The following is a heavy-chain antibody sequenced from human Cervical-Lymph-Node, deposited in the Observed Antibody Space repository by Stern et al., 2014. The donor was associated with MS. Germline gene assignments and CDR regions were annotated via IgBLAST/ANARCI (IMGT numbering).Heavy chain of an antibody. CDR3: ARDKGMFFL. J-gene: IGHJ4*01. V-gene: IGHV4-59*01. Sequence: QLQLQESGPGLVKPSETLSLTCTVSGGSITNYYWSWIRQPPGKGLEWIGYSYYSGSTNYIPSLKSRVTISVDTSKTQFSLKLSSVTAADPAVYYCARDKGMFFLWGQGTLVTVSS. CDR1: GGSITNYY. CDR2: SYYSGST. D-gene: IGHD2/OR15-2a*01.